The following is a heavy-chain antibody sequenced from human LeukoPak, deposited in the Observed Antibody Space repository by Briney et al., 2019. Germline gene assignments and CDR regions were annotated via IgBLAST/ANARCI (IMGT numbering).Heavy chain of an antibody. CDR3: ARDWDSYSGRPDDAFDI. V-gene: IGHV1-69*05. Sequence: SSVKVSCKASGGTFSSYAISWVRQAPGQGLEWMGRIIPIFGTANYAQKFHGRVTITTDESTSTAYMELSSLRSEDTAVYYCARDWDSYSGRPDDAFDIWGQGTMVTVSS. CDR2: IIPIFGTA. D-gene: IGHD1-26*01. CDR1: GGTFSSYA. J-gene: IGHJ3*02.